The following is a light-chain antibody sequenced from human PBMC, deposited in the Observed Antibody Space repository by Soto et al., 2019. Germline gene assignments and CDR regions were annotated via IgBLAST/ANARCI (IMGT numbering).Light chain of an antibody. CDR3: AQALQTVT. J-gene: IGKJ4*01. CDR1: QSLLLSSGNNY. V-gene: IGKV2-28*01. Sequence: DIVLTQSPLSLPVTPGGSAGISCKASQSLLLSSGNNYLDWYLQKPGQSPQLLIYLGSTRASGVPDRFSGSGSGTDFTLKISTVEAEDVGVYYCAQALQTVTFGGGTKVDIK. CDR2: LGS.